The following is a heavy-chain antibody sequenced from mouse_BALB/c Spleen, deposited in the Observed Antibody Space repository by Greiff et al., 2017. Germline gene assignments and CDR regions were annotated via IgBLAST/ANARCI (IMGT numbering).Heavy chain of an antibody. D-gene: IGHD2-14*01. CDR2: IDPSDSET. V-gene: IGHV1S127*01. J-gene: IGHJ3*01. Sequence: VQLQQSGPQLVRPGASVKISCKASGYSFTSYWMHWVKQRPGQGLEWIGMIDPSDSETRLNQKFNDKATLTVDKSSSTAYMQLSSPTSEDSAVYYCARGNYYRYDWFAYWGQGTLVTVSA. CDR1: GYSFTSYW. CDR3: ARGNYYRYDWFAY.